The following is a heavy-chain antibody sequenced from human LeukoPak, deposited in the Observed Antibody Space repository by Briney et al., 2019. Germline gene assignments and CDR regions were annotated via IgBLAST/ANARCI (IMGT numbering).Heavy chain of an antibody. CDR3: ARDPPDDDILNGYFDY. CDR1: GYTFTGYY. Sequence: EASVKVSCKASGYTFTGYYMHWVRQAPGQGLEWMGWINPNSGGTNYAQKFQGRVTMTTDTSTSTAYMELRSLRSDDTAVYYCARDPPDDDILNGYFDYWGQGTLVTVSS. V-gene: IGHV1-2*02. D-gene: IGHD3-9*01. J-gene: IGHJ4*02. CDR2: INPNSGGT.